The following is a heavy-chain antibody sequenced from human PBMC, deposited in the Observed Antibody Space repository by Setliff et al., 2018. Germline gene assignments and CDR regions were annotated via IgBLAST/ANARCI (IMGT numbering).Heavy chain of an antibody. D-gene: IGHD2-8*01. CDR1: GESFSNNY. V-gene: IGHV4-34*01. J-gene: IGHJ4*02. CDR2: SNHSGGT. Sequence: SSETLSLTCSVYGESFSNNYWSWIRQPPGKGLEWIGESNHSGGTSYNPSLKSRLTMSVDTSKNQFSLKLTSVTAADTAVYFCARDPGFHSGTWCLGDWGQGTQVTVSS. CDR3: ARDPGFHSGTWCLGD.